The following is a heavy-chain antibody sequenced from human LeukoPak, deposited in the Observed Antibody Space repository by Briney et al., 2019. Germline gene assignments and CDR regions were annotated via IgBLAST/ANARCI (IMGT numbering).Heavy chain of an antibody. CDR3: ARSYGGNSANWYFDL. J-gene: IGHJ2*01. CDR2: ISGSGGTA. D-gene: IGHD4-23*01. Sequence: GGSLRLSCAASGFTFAMSWVRQAPGKGLEWVSAISGSGGTAYYAESVKGRFTISRDNSKNTLYLQMNSLRAEDTAVYYCARSYGGNSANWYFDLWGRGTLVTVSS. CDR1: GFTFA. V-gene: IGHV3-23*01.